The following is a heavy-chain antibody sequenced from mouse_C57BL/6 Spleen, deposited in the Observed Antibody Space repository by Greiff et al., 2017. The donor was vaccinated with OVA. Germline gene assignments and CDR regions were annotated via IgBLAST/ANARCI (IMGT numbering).Heavy chain of an antibody. J-gene: IGHJ4*01. Sequence: VQLQQPGAELVKPGASVKLSCKASGYTFTSYWMHWVKQRPGQGLEWIGMIHPNSGSTNYNEKFKSKATLTVDKSSSTAYMQLSSLTSEDSAVYYCARGSVYDYDAMDYWGQGTSVTVSS. CDR3: ARGSVYDYDAMDY. V-gene: IGHV1-64*01. CDR2: IHPNSGST. D-gene: IGHD2-4*01. CDR1: GYTFTSYW.